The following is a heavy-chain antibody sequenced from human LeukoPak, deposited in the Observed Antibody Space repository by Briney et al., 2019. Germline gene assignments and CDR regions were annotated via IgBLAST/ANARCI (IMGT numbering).Heavy chain of an antibody. J-gene: IGHJ3*02. CDR2: IIPIFGTA. D-gene: IGHD5-24*01. CDR1: GGTFSSYA. Sequence: SVKVSCKASGGTFSSYAISWVRQAPGQGLEWMGRIIPIFGTANYAQKFQGKVTITTDESTSTAYMELSSLRSEDTAVYYCAHSERWLQFDAFDIWGQGTMVTVSS. V-gene: IGHV1-69*05. CDR3: AHSERWLQFDAFDI.